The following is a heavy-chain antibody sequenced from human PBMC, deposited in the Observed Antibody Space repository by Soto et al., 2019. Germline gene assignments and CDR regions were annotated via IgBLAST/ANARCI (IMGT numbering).Heavy chain of an antibody. J-gene: IGHJ4*02. CDR2: IHYSGST. CDR3: ASYYHVSGEYRSLAY. V-gene: IGHV4-39*01. CDR1: GDSISSSTYY. Sequence: QLQLQESGPGLVKPSETLSLTCTVSGDSISSSTYYWGWIRQSPGKGLEWLGNIHYSGSTYYNPSLTSRVTISLDTAKNQFSLKLSSATAADPAVYYCASYYHVSGEYRSLAYWGQGTLVTVSS. D-gene: IGHD3-10*01.